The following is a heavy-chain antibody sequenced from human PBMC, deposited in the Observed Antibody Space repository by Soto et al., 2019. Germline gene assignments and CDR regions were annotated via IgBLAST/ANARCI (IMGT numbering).Heavy chain of an antibody. Sequence: QVQLVESGGGVVQPGRSLRLSCAASGFTFSSYGMHWVRQAPGKGLEWVAVISYDGSNKYYADSVKGRFTISRDNSKNTLYLQMNSLRAEDTAVYYCAKGDFWSGYYTVIRIAFDIWGQGTMVTVSS. CDR2: ISYDGSNK. CDR1: GFTFSSYG. D-gene: IGHD3-3*01. CDR3: AKGDFWSGYYTVIRIAFDI. J-gene: IGHJ3*02. V-gene: IGHV3-30*18.